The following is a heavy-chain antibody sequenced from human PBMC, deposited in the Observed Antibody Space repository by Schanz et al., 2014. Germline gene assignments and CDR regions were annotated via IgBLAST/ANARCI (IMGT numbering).Heavy chain of an antibody. J-gene: IGHJ4*02. Sequence: EVQLVESGGGLVQPGGSLRLSCAASGFTFSTYWMHWVRQAPGKGLEWVSYISGSSSTKYYADSVKGRFTISRDNSKNTVNLQMNSLRAEDTAVYYCAKEKEEVASDGSFFDSWGQGTLVTVSS. CDR3: AKEKEEVASDGSFFDS. V-gene: IGHV3-48*01. D-gene: IGHD5-12*01. CDR2: ISGSSSTK. CDR1: GFTFSTYW.